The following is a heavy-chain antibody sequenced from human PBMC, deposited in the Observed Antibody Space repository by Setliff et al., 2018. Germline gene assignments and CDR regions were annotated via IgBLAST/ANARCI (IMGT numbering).Heavy chain of an antibody. D-gene: IGHD3-22*01. CDR1: GGSFSGYY. J-gene: IGHJ5*02. CDR3: ARGPRFDYESPTYRRRFDP. CDR2: INHRGTT. Sequence: ASETLSLTCAVYGGSFSGYYWNWIRQAPGKGLEWSGEINHRGTTSYTPSLKGRVTISVDTSKNLFSLKLSSVTAADTAVYFCARGPRFDYESPTYRRRFDPWGQGTAVTVSS. V-gene: IGHV4-34*01.